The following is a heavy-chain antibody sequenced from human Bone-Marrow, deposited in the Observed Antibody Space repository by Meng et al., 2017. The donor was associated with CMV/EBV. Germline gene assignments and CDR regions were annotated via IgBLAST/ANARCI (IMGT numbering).Heavy chain of an antibody. D-gene: IGHD3-3*01. V-gene: IGHV4-38-2*02. J-gene: IGHJ5*02. CDR1: GYSISSGYY. Sequence: SETLSLTCTVSGYSISSGYYWGWIRQPPGKGLEWIGSIYHSGSTYYNPSLKSRVTISVDTSKNQFSLKLSSVTAADTAVYYCARDREEYYDFWSGFFGWFDPWGHGTRVTGYS. CDR2: IYHSGST. CDR3: ARDREEYYDFWSGFFGWFDP.